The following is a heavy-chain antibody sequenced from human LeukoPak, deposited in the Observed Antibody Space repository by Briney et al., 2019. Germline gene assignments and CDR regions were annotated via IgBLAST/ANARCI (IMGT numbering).Heavy chain of an antibody. J-gene: IGHJ3*01. CDR2: IYYSGDT. CDR3: ARVGGYSGYVDDAFDF. D-gene: IGHD5-12*01. CDR1: GGSISSGGYY. Sequence: PSETLSLTCTVSGGSISSGGYYWSWIRQPPGKGLEWIGYIYYSGDTNYNPSLKSRVTISVDTSKNQFSLKLSSVTAADTAVYYCARVGGYSGYVDDAFDFWGQGTMVTVSS. V-gene: IGHV4-61*08.